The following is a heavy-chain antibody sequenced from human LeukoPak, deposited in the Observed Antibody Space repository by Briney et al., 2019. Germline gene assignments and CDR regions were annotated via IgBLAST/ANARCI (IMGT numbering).Heavy chain of an antibody. J-gene: IGHJ4*02. Sequence: GGSLRLSCAASGFTFSSYWMSWVRQAPGKGLEWVANIKQDGSEKYYVDSVKGRFTISTDNAKNSLYLQMNSLRAEDTAVYYCARTRADILTGYPYFDYWGQGTLVTVSS. V-gene: IGHV3-7*01. CDR3: ARTRADILTGYPYFDY. CDR2: IKQDGSEK. D-gene: IGHD3-9*01. CDR1: GFTFSSYW.